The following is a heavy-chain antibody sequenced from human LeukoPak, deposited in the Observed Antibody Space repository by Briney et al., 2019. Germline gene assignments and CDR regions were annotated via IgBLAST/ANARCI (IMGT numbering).Heavy chain of an antibody. Sequence: PSETLSLTCTVSGGSISSYYWTWIRQPPGKGLEWIGYIYYSGSTNYNPSLKSRVTISVDTSKNQFSLKLSSVTAADTAVYYCARCPNSSSWSNWFDPWGQGTLVTVSS. CDR2: IYYSGST. CDR3: ARCPNSSSWSNWFDP. J-gene: IGHJ5*02. CDR1: GGSISSYY. V-gene: IGHV4-59*01. D-gene: IGHD6-13*01.